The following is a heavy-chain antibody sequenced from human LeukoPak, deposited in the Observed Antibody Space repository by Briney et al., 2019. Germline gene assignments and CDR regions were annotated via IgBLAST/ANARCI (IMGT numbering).Heavy chain of an antibody. CDR1: GGSFSVYY. J-gene: IGHJ6*02. Sequence: PSETLSLTCAVYGGSFSVYYWGWIRQAPGKGLECIGEINHSGGTNYNPSLESRVIISVDTSRKQFNLRLNSATAEDTAVYYCLQWFPESAMDAWGQGTTVTVSS. V-gene: IGHV4-34*01. D-gene: IGHD3-10*01. CDR2: INHSGGT. CDR3: LQWFPESAMDA.